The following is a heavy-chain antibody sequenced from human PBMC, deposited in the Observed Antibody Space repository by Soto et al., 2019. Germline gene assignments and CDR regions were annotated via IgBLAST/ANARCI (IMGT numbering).Heavy chain of an antibody. Sequence: GGSLRLSCEASGFTFSSYWMSWVRQAPGKGLEWVACIKESGSEKYYADSVKGRFTISRDNAKNSLYLQMNSLRAEDTAVYYCARLDLRAYYYYMDVWGKGTTVTSP. CDR2: IKESGSEK. CDR3: ARLDLRAYYYYMDV. J-gene: IGHJ6*03. CDR1: GFTFSSYW. D-gene: IGHD3-3*01. V-gene: IGHV3-7*05.